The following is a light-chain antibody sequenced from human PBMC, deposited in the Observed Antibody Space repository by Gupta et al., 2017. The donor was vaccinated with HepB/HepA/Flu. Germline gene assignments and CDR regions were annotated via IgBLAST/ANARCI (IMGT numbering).Light chain of an antibody. Sequence: DIQMSQSPSTLSASVGDRVTITCRASEGVGDWVAWYQQKPGNAPKLLIYRATTLEIGVPSRFSGSRSETEFTLTISSRQPDDFVIYYCLQLNAAGWSFGLGTKVDFK. CDR3: LQLNAAGWS. CDR2: RAT. CDR1: EGVGDW. V-gene: IGKV1-5*03. J-gene: IGKJ1*01.